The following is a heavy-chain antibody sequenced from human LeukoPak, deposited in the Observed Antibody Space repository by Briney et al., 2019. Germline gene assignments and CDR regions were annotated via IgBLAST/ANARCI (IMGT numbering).Heavy chain of an antibody. CDR1: GDSVSSKNGA. CDR3: ARDEGASGWYTFDY. V-gene: IGHV6-1*01. CDR2: TYYRSKWYN. D-gene: IGHD6-19*01. J-gene: IGHJ4*02. Sequence: SQTLSVTCAISGDSVSSKNGAWNWIRQSPSRGLEWLGRTYYRSKWYNDYAVFIQGRISINPDTSKNQFSLQLNSVTPEDTAVYYCARDEGASGWYTFDYWGQGTQVTVSS.